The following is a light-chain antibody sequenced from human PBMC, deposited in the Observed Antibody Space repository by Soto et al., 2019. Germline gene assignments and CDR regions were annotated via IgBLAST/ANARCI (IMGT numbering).Light chain of an antibody. V-gene: IGKV4-1*01. CDR3: QQYLSSPGT. Sequence: DIVMTQSPDSLAVSLGERATIKCKSSQSVLYSSNNNNYLSWYQHKPGQPPKLLIYWASTRESGVPDRFSGSGSGTDFTLTISSLQAEDVAVYFCQQYLSSPGTFGQGTKVDIK. CDR1: QSVLYSSNNNNY. J-gene: IGKJ1*01. CDR2: WAS.